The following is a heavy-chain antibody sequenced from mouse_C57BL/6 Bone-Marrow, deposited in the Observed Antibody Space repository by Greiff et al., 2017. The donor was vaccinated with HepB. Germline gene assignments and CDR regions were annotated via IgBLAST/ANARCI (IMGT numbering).Heavy chain of an antibody. D-gene: IGHD1-1*01. CDR2: ILPGSGST. Sequence: VQLKVCGAELMKPGASVKLSCKATGYTFTGYWIEWVKQRPGHGLEWIGEILPGSGSTNYTEKFKGKATFTSDTSSNTAYMQLSSLTTEDSAIYYWAISWVYYYGSSRSYWYFDVWGTGTTVTVSS. CDR1: GYTFTGYW. CDR3: AISWVYYYGSSRSYWYFDV. J-gene: IGHJ1*03. V-gene: IGHV1-9*01.